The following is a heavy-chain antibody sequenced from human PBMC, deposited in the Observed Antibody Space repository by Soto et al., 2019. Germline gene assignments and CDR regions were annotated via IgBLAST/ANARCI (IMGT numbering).Heavy chain of an antibody. CDR3: ARGGGDSGYDPDSFDS. Sequence: SETLSLTCTVSQGSISSYYWTWIRQPPGKGLEWIGYIYYSGSTNYNPSLRSRVTISADRSKNQFSLKLSSVTAADTAVYYCARGGGDSGYDPDSFDSWGQGTLVTVSS. D-gene: IGHD5-12*01. CDR1: QGSISSYY. J-gene: IGHJ4*02. CDR2: IYYSGST. V-gene: IGHV4-59*01.